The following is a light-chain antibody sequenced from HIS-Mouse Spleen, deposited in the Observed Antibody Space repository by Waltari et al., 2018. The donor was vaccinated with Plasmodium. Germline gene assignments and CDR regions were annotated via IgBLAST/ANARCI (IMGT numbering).Light chain of an antibody. CDR2: DAS. Sequence: IVLTQSPATLSLSPGERATLPCRASQSVSSYLAWYQQKAGQAPRHLIYDASNRATGSPARCSGGGSGTDFTLTISSLEPEDFAVDYCQQRSNWPPLTFGGGTKVEIK. CDR3: QQRSNWPPLT. CDR1: QSVSSY. J-gene: IGKJ4*01. V-gene: IGKV3-11*01.